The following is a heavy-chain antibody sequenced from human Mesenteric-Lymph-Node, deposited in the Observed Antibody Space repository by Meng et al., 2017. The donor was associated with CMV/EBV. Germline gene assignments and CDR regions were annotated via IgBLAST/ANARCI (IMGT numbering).Heavy chain of an antibody. CDR3: AKRTENSAYYFDS. Sequence: GESLKISCAASGFTFSSYVMSWVRQAPGKGLEWVSDITSDGSTHYADSVKGRFTISRDNSKNTLYLQMNTLRAEDTAVYFCAKRTENSAYYFDSWGQGTLVTVSS. CDR1: GFTFSSYV. J-gene: IGHJ4*02. D-gene: IGHD3-16*01. CDR2: ITSDGST. V-gene: IGHV3-23*01.